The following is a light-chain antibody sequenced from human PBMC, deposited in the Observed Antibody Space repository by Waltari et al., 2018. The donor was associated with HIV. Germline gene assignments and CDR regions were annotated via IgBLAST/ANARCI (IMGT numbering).Light chain of an antibody. CDR1: RDIRND. J-gene: IGKJ1*01. Sequence: AIRMTQSPSSLSASVGDRVTITCRASRDIRNDLAWYQQQPGKAPKFLIYGTSTLHSAVPSRFSGGGSGTDFPLTISSLQPEDFGTYYCLQDYNYPPTFGPGTKVEV. CDR3: LQDYNYPPT. V-gene: IGKV1-6*01. CDR2: GTS.